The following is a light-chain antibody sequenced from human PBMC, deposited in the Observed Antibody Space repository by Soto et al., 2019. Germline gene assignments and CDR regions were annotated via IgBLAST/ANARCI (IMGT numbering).Light chain of an antibody. J-gene: IGKJ4*01. CDR2: GAS. V-gene: IGKV1-39*01. CDR3: QQRFTTPLT. CDR1: QSISTY. Sequence: DIQMTQSPSSLSASVGDRVTITCRASQSISTYLSWYQHSLGKAPKLLIYGASNLQSGVPSRFSGSGSGTEFTLTISSLHPEDFATYYCQQRFTTPLTFGGGTKVELK.